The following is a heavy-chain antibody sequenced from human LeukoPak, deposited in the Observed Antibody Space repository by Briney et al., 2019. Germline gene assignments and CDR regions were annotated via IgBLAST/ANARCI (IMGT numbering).Heavy chain of an antibody. V-gene: IGHV3-66*01. CDR3: ARSERGYYYFDY. Sequence: GGSLRLSCAASGFTVSSNYMSWVRQAPGKGLEWVSVIYSGGSTYYADSVKGRFTISRDNSKNTLYLQMNSLRAEDTAAYYCARSERGYYYFDYWGQGTLVTVSS. CDR1: GFTVSSNY. D-gene: IGHD3-3*01. CDR2: IYSGGST. J-gene: IGHJ4*02.